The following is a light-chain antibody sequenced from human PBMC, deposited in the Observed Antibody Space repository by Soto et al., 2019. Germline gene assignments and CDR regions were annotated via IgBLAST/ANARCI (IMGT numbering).Light chain of an antibody. J-gene: IGKJ1*01. Sequence: DIQMTQSPSTLSASVGDRVIVTCRASHSISKWLAWYQQKPGKAPKLLIYGASSLESGVPSRFSGSGSGTEVTLTISSLQPDDFATYYCQQYNSNDMWTFGQGTKVDIK. CDR1: HSISKW. CDR2: GAS. CDR3: QQYNSNDMWT. V-gene: IGKV1-5*01.